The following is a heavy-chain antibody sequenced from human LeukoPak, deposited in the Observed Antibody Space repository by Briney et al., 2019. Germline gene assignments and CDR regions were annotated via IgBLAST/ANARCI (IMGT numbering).Heavy chain of an antibody. D-gene: IGHD3-10*01. CDR1: GFTFSGYA. CDR2: ISGDGGST. CDR3: AKNRVRGGKGRMLDY. J-gene: IGHJ4*02. Sequence: PGGSLRLSCAASGFTFSGYAMHWVRQAPGKGLEWVSFISGDGGSTYYADSVKGRFTISRDNSKNSLYLQMNSLRTEDTALYYCAKNRVRGGKGRMLDYWGQGTLVTVSS. V-gene: IGHV3-43*02.